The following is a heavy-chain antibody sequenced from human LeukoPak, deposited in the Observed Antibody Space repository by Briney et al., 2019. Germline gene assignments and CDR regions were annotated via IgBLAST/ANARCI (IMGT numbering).Heavy chain of an antibody. Sequence: SVKVSCKASGGTFSSYAISWVRQAPGQGLEWMGGIIPIFGTANYAQKFQGRVTITADESTSTAYMELSSLRSEDTAVYYCAKIYCSSNSCYDGRGWFDPWGQGTLVTVSS. V-gene: IGHV1-69*13. J-gene: IGHJ5*02. CDR1: GGTFSSYA. CDR3: AKIYCSSNSCYDGRGWFDP. D-gene: IGHD2-2*01. CDR2: IIPIFGTA.